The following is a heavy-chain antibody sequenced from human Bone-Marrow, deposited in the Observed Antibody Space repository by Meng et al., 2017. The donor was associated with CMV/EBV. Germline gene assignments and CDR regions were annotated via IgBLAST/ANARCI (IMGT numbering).Heavy chain of an antibody. CDR2: MNPNSGNT. CDR3: ARPYDFWSGYLNGMDV. D-gene: IGHD3-3*01. V-gene: IGHV1-8*03. CDR1: GGTFSSYA. Sequence: ASVKVSCKASGGTFSSYAISWVRQAPGQGLEWMGWMNPNSGNTGYAQKFQGRVTITRNTSISTAYMELSSLRSEDTAVYYCARPYDFWSGYLNGMDVWGQGITVTVSS. J-gene: IGHJ6*02.